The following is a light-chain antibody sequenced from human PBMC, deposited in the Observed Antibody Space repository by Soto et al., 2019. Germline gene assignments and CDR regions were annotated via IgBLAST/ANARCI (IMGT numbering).Light chain of an antibody. Sequence: QSVLTQPPSASGTPGQRVTISCSGSSSNIGSNYVYWYQQLPGTAPKLLIYRNDQRPSGVPDRFSGSKSGTSASLAISGLRSGDEADYYCAAWDDSLGGRVVFGGGPKPTVL. CDR2: RND. CDR3: AAWDDSLGGRVV. CDR1: SSNIGSNY. V-gene: IGLV1-47*01. J-gene: IGLJ2*01.